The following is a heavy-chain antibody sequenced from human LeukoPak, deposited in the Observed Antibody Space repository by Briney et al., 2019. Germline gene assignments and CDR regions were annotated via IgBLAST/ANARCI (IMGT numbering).Heavy chain of an antibody. V-gene: IGHV3-30*18. CDR3: ANRRGYDTNFDY. CDR1: GFTFSSYG. D-gene: IGHD5-12*01. Sequence: GWSLRLSCAASGFTFSSYGMHWVRQAPGKGLEWVAVISYDGSNKYYADSVKGRFTVSRDNSKNTLYLKMNSLRAEDTAVYYCANRRGYDTNFDYWGQGTLVTVSS. CDR2: ISYDGSNK. J-gene: IGHJ4*02.